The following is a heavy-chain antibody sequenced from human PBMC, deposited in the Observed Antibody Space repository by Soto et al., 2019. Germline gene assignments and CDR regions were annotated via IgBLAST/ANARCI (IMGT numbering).Heavy chain of an antibody. D-gene: IGHD6-13*01. CDR2: ISPSSGGT. V-gene: IGHV1-46*03. CDR1: GYTFTSYY. CDR3: TRSIITTAGTDAFDL. Sequence: QVQLVQSGAEVKKPGASVRVSCKASGYTFTSYYIHWVRQAPGHGPEWMGMISPSSGGTDYAQKVQGRVTMTRDTSTSTVYIELSSLSSEDTAVYYCTRSIITTAGTDAFDLWGQGTLVTVSS. J-gene: IGHJ3*01.